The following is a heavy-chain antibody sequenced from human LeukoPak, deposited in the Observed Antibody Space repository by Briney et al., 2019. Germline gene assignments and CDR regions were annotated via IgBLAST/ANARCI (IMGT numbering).Heavy chain of an antibody. D-gene: IGHD5-18*01. V-gene: IGHV4-59*08. CDR3: ARRSYSHGYSVYFDY. J-gene: IGHJ4*02. Sequence: SETPSLNCTVSGGSISSYYWSWIRQPPEKGLEWIGYIYYSGSTNYNPSLKSRVTISIDTSKNQFCLKLSSVTAADTAVYYCARRSYSHGYSVYFDYWGQGTLGSVSS. CDR2: IYYSGST. CDR1: GGSISSYY.